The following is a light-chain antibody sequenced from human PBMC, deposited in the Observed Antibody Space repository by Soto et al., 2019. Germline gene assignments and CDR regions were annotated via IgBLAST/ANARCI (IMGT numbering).Light chain of an antibody. Sequence: EIVLTQSPGTLSLSPGDRATLSCRASQTVSFSYLAWYQQKPGQAPRVLIYGASSRATGIPDRFSGSESGTDFTLTISRLEPEDFAVYYCQQYGSSPLTFGGGTKVEIK. CDR2: GAS. CDR3: QQYGSSPLT. J-gene: IGKJ4*01. V-gene: IGKV3-20*01. CDR1: QTVSFSY.